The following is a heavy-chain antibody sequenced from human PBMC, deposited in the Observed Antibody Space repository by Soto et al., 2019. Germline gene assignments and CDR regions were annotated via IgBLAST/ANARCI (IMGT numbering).Heavy chain of an antibody. V-gene: IGHV4-59*01. Sequence: ASETLSLTCSVSGGSISGSYWSWIRQSPGKGLEWLGYVYYTGSTNYSPSLRSRVSISVDTSKNEFSLRLSSVTAADTAVYFCARSVAVPGAHIDYWGQGTQVTVSS. J-gene: IGHJ4*02. CDR1: GGSISGSY. CDR3: ARSVAVPGAHIDY. CDR2: VYYTGST. D-gene: IGHD6-19*01.